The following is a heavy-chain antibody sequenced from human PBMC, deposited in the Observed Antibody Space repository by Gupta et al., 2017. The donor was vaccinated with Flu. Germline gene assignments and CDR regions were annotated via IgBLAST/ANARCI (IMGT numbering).Heavy chain of an antibody. Sequence: DVQLVDSGGGLVQPGGSLRLSCAASGSTFSLFSMHWVRQAPGKGPEWISYISSSSRKIYYADSVQGRFIISRDNARNSLYLQMNSLRDDDTAMYFCARDRIEYDYGDFRNWYFDLWGRGTLVTVSS. CDR2: ISSSSRKI. V-gene: IGHV3-48*02. D-gene: IGHD4-17*01. J-gene: IGHJ2*01. CDR1: GSTFSLFS. CDR3: ARDRIEYDYGDFRNWYFDL.